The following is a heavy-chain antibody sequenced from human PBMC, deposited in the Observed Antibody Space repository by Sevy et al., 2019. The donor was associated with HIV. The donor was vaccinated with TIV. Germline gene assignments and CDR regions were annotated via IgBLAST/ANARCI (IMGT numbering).Heavy chain of an antibody. V-gene: IGHV3-74*01. J-gene: IGHJ6*02. D-gene: IGHD3-10*01. CDR1: GFTFSSYW. CDR3: ARGELWYGSGSAPYYYGMDV. CDR2: INSDGSST. Sequence: GGSLRLSCAASGFTFSSYWMHWVRQAPGKGLVWVSRINSDGSSTSYADSVKGRFTISRDNAKNTLYLKMNSLRAEDTAVYYCARGELWYGSGSAPYYYGMDVWGQGTTVTVSS.